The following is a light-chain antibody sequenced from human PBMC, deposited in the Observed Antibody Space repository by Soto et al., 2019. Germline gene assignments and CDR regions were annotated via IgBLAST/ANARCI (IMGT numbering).Light chain of an antibody. CDR3: QQYNNYPRT. Sequence: IQLTQSPSSMSASIGDRVTITCRASESIRTWLAWYQHKPGKAPKFLIYDASSLESGVPSRFSGSGSGTEFTLTISNLQPDDFATYFCQQYNNYPRTFGQGTRLEIK. CDR2: DAS. CDR1: ESIRTW. J-gene: IGKJ5*01. V-gene: IGKV1-5*01.